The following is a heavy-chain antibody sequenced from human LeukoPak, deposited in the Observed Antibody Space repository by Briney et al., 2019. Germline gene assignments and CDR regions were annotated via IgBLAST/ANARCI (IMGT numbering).Heavy chain of an antibody. CDR1: GYSFTSYW. CDR3: ARGLGYCSSTSCLNWFDP. Sequence: GESLKISCKGSGYSFTSYWIGWVRQMPGKGLEWMGIIYPGDSDTRYSPSFQGQVTISADKSISTAYLQWSSLKASDTAMYYCARGLGYCSSTSCLNWFDPWGQGTLVTVSS. V-gene: IGHV5-51*01. D-gene: IGHD2-2*01. J-gene: IGHJ5*02. CDR2: IYPGDSDT.